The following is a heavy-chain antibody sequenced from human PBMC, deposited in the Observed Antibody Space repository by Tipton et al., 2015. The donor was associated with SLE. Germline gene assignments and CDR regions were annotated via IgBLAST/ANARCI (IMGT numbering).Heavy chain of an antibody. D-gene: IGHD2-15*01. CDR3: ARDDRYCSGGSCGGFGP. V-gene: IGHV1-18*01. J-gene: IGHJ5*02. Sequence: QSGPEVKKPGASVKVSCKASGYTLTSYGISWVRQAPGQGLEWMGWISAYNGNTNYAQKLQGRVTITTDESTSTAYMELSSLRSEDTAVYYGARDDRYCSGGSCGGFGPWGQGTLVTVSS. CDR2: ISAYNGNT. CDR1: GYTLTSYG.